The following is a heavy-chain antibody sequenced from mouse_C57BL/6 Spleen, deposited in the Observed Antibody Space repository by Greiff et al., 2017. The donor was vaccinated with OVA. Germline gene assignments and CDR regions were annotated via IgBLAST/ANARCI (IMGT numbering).Heavy chain of an antibody. J-gene: IGHJ4*01. CDR3: AKGMDY. CDR1: GYTFTSYW. V-gene: IGHV1-69*01. CDR2: IDPSDSYT. Sequence: QVQLQQPGAELVMPGASVKLSCKASGYTFTSYWMHWVKQRPGQGLEWIGEIDPSDSYTNYNQKFKGKSTLTVDKSSSTAYMQLSSLTSEDSAVYDCAKGMDYGGQGTSVTVSA.